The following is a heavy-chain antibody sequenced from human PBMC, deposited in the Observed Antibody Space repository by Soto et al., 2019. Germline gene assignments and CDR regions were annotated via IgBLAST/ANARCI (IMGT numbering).Heavy chain of an antibody. V-gene: IGHV1-69*13. Sequence: SVKVSCKASGGTFYTYTFSWVRQAPGQGLEWMGSITPIYPTTNYAEKFQGRLTVTADGSTNTAYMELNSLTSEDTAVYYCARIPRYSFPTSDDLDSWGQGALVTVSS. CDR1: GGTFYTYT. J-gene: IGHJ4*02. CDR2: ITPIYPTT. CDR3: ARIPRYSFPTSDDLDS. D-gene: IGHD5-18*01.